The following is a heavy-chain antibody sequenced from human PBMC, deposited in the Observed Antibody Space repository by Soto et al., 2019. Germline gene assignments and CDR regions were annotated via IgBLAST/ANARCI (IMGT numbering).Heavy chain of an antibody. V-gene: IGHV4-31*03. D-gene: IGHD3-9*01. Sequence: QVQLQESGPGLVKPSQTLSLTCTVSGGSISSGGYYWSWIRQHPGKGLEWIGYIYYSGSTYYNPSLKSXXTXSXXTSKNQFSLKLSSVTAADTAVYYCASRGVLTGFDPWGQGTLVTVSS. CDR2: IYYSGST. CDR1: GGSISSGGYY. CDR3: ASRGVLTGFDP. J-gene: IGHJ5*02.